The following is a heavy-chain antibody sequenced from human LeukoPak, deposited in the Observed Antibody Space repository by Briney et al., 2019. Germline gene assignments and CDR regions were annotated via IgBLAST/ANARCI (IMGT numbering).Heavy chain of an antibody. CDR3: AKDRYSGLNTIDY. V-gene: IGHV3-30*18. CDR1: EFTFSTYG. Sequence: PGRSLRLPCAASEFTFSTYGMHWVRQAPGKGLEWVAVISYDGSYKFYADSVKGRFTISRDNSKSTLYLQMNSLRAEDTAVYYCAKDRYSGLNTIDYWGQGTLVTVSS. CDR2: ISYDGSYK. J-gene: IGHJ4*02. D-gene: IGHD6-13*01.